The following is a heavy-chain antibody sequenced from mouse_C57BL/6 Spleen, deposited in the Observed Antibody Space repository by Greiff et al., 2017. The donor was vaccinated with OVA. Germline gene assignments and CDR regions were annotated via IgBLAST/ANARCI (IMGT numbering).Heavy chain of an antibody. CDR3: ARSGRVSFDY. CDR1: GYAFSSSW. CDR2: IYPGDGDT. V-gene: IGHV1-82*01. D-gene: IGHD1-1*01. Sequence: VQLKESGPELVKPGASVKISCKASGYAFSSSWMNWVKQRPGKGLEWIGRIYPGDGDTNYNGKFKGKATLTADKSSSTAYMQLSSLTSEDSAVYFCARSGRVSFDYWGQGTTLTVSS. J-gene: IGHJ2*01.